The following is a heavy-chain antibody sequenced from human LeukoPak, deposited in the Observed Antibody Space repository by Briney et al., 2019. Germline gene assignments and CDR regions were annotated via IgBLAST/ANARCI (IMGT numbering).Heavy chain of an antibody. CDR2: ISYSGST. J-gene: IGHJ4*02. V-gene: IGHV4-61*01. CDR1: GGSVSSGNYY. CDR3: ARDYYGSGTYRFDY. Sequence: SETLSLTCTVSGGSVSSGNYYWSWIRQPPGKGLEWIGYISYSGSTNYNPSLKSRVTISVDTSKNQFSLNLTSVTAADTAVYYCARDYYGSGTYRFDYWGQGTLVTASS. D-gene: IGHD3-10*01.